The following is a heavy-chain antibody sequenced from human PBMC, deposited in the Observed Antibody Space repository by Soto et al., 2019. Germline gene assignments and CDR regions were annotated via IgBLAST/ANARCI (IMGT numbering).Heavy chain of an antibody. CDR3: AKDCRRLAVSGSAFDF. J-gene: IGHJ4*02. Sequence: PGGSLRLSCAASGFTFSDYAMAWVRQAPGKGLEWVSSISGSGGHSSYADSVRGRFTMSRDSVKNMVFLDMSDLRAEDTAVYYCAKDCRRLAVSGSAFDFWGQGALVTVSS. V-gene: IGHV3-23*01. D-gene: IGHD6-13*01. CDR2: ISGSGGHS. CDR1: GFTFSDYA.